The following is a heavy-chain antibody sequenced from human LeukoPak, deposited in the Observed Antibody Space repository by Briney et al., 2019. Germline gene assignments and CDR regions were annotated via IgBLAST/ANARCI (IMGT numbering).Heavy chain of an antibody. D-gene: IGHD3-3*01. J-gene: IGHJ4*02. Sequence: GESLKISCKGSGYSFTSYWIGWVRQMPGKGLEWMGIIYPGDSDTRYSPSFQGQVTISADKSISTACLQWSSLKASDTAMYYCARTVSIFGVVIPPFGYWGQGTLVTVSS. V-gene: IGHV5-51*01. CDR2: IYPGDSDT. CDR1: GYSFTSYW. CDR3: ARTVSIFGVVIPPFGY.